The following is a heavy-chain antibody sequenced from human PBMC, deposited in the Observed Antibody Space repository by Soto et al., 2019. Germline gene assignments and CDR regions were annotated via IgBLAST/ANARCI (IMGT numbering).Heavy chain of an antibody. CDR1: GGSITSYY. V-gene: IGHV4-59*08. D-gene: IGHD6-6*01. Sequence: SETLSLTCTVSGGSITSYYWSWIRQPPGKGLEWIGYAYYSGSTNSNPSLKSRFTTSVDTSKNQFSLKLSSVTAADTAVYYCARHGQLYAFDYWGQGTLVTVSS. CDR3: ARHGQLYAFDY. CDR2: AYYSGST. J-gene: IGHJ4*02.